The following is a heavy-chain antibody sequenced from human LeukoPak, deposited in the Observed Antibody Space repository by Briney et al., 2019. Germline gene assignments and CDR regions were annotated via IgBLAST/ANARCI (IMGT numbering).Heavy chain of an antibody. J-gene: IGHJ3*02. V-gene: IGHV4-59*06. Sequence: SETLSLTCTVSGGSMINYYWSWIRQPPGKGLEWIGYIYYSGSTYYNPSLKSRVTISVDTSKNQFSLKLSSVTAADTAVYYCATTGYSGYDWAFDIWGQGTMVTVSS. D-gene: IGHD5-12*01. CDR2: IYYSGST. CDR1: GGSMINYY. CDR3: ATTGYSGYDWAFDI.